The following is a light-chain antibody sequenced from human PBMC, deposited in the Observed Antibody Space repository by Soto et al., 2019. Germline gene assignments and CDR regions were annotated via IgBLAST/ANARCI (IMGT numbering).Light chain of an antibody. V-gene: IGKV1-8*01. CDR3: KQFYSYPRT. J-gene: IGKJ1*01. CDR1: QGISSY. CDR2: AAS. Sequence: AIRMTQSPSSLSASTGDRVTITCRASQGISSYLAWYQQKPGKAPKLLIYAASTLQSGVPSRFSGSGSGTDFTLTIRYLQSEDFGTYYCKQFYSYPRTFGQGTKVDIK.